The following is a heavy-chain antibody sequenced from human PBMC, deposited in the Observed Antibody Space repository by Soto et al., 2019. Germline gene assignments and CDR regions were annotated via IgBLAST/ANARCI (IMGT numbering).Heavy chain of an antibody. CDR3: ARDGITYYYDSSGYYLYY. D-gene: IGHD3-22*01. CDR2: IWYDGSNK. CDR1: GFTFSSYG. Sequence: GGSLRLSCAASGFTFSSYGMHWVRQAPGKGLEWVAVIWYDGSNKYYADSVKGRLTISRDNSRSLLYLQMNSLRAEDTAVYYCARDGITYYYDSSGYYLYYWGQGTLVTVSS. J-gene: IGHJ4*02. V-gene: IGHV3-33*01.